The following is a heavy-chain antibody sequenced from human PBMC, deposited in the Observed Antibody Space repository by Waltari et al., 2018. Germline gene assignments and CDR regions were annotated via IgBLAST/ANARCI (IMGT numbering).Heavy chain of an antibody. CDR2: FDPEEVET. V-gene: IGHV1-24*01. CDR1: GYTLTELS. D-gene: IGHD6-13*01. J-gene: IGHJ3*02. Sequence: QVQLVQSGAEVKKPGASVKVSCKVSGYTLTELSMHWVRQAPGKGLEWMGGFDPEEVETMYEQKYQGRVNMTENTTTDTVNMELSSLRSEDTAMYNCATAKGAAAGKRRDGDLTFSVGAFDIWGQGTMVTVSS. CDR3: ATAKGAAAGKRRDGDLTFSVGAFDI.